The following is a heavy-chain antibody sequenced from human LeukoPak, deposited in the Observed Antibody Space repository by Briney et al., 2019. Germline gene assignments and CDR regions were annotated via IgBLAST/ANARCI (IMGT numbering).Heavy chain of an antibody. J-gene: IGHJ4*02. CDR2: IYYRGST. CDR1: GGSISSYY. CDR3: ARLHSGWLDY. D-gene: IGHD6-19*01. Sequence: SETLSLTCTVSGGSISSYYWSWIRQPPGKGLEWIGYIYYRGSTNYNPSLKSRVTISVDTSKNQFSLKLSSVTAADTAVYYCARLHSGWLDYWGQGTLVTVSS. V-gene: IGHV4-59*01.